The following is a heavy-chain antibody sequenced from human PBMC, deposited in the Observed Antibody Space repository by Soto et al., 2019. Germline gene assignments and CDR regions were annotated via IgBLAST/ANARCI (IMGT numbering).Heavy chain of an antibody. CDR1: GDSFTNYA. V-gene: IGHV1-69*05. CDR3: AREGVLMHASYFDF. CDR2: IMPLLDTT. Sequence: ASVKVSCKASGDSFTNYAFSWVRQAPGQGLEWMGLIMPLLDTTNYAQRFQGRVTITTNDSATTVYLELTGLTSDDTAVYYCAREGVLMHASYFDFWGQGTLVTVSS. J-gene: IGHJ4*02. D-gene: IGHD3-16*01.